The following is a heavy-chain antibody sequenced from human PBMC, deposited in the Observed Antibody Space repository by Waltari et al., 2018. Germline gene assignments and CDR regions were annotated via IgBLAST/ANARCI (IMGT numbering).Heavy chain of an antibody. J-gene: IGHJ5*02. Sequence: QLQFQESGPGLVRPSETLSLTCSVSGGSITTNNYYWAWIRQSPEKGLEWLGSIHHRGSTYYSLSFRERLSLSVDASKSQFSLRLTSVTAADTGIYYCTKSGNSMTSFNYFDPWGPGTLATVSS. V-gene: IGHV4-39*01. CDR3: TKSGNSMTSFNYFDP. CDR2: IHHRGST. D-gene: IGHD1-1*01. CDR1: GGSITTNNYY.